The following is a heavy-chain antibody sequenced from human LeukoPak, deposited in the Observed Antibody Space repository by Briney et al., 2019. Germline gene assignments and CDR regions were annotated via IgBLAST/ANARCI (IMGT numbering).Heavy chain of an antibody. D-gene: IGHD6-19*01. CDR3: AKGSGSGWYGWFAP. V-gene: IGHV3-23*01. J-gene: IGHJ5*02. Sequence: GGSLRLSCAASGFTFDDYGMSWVRQAPGKGLEWGSSIDASGGSTYYADSVKGRFTISRDNSKNTFYLQMNSLRADDTAVYYCAKGSGSGWYGWFAPWGQGTRVTVSS. CDR1: GFTFDDYG. CDR2: IDASGGST.